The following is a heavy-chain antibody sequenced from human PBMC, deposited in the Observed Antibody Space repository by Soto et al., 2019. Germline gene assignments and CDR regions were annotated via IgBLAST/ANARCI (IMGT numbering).Heavy chain of an antibody. V-gene: IGHV1-69*13. J-gene: IGHJ3*02. D-gene: IGHD3-22*01. CDR1: GGTFSSYA. CDR3: ARGRITMIVPLAFDI. CDR2: IIPIFGTA. Sequence: SVKVSCKASGGTFSSYAISWVRQAPGQGLEWMGGIIPIFGTANYAQKFQGRVTITADESTSTAYMELSSLRSEDTAVYYCARGRITMIVPLAFDIWGQGTMVTVSS.